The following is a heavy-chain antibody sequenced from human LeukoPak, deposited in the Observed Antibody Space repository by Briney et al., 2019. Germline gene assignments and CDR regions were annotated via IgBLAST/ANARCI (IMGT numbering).Heavy chain of an antibody. J-gene: IGHJ4*02. V-gene: IGHV1-2*02. CDR1: GYTFTGYY. CDR3: ARTRIAVAGKIFDY. Sequence: ASVKVSCKASGYTFTGYYMHWVRQAPEQGLEWMGWINPNSGGTNYAQKFQGRVTMTRDTSISTAYMELSRLRSDDTAVYYCARTRIAVAGKIFDYWGQGTLVTVSS. D-gene: IGHD6-19*01. CDR2: INPNSGGT.